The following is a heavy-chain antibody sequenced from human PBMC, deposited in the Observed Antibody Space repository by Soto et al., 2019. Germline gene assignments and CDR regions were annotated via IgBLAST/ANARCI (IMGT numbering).Heavy chain of an antibody. CDR1: GFTFSSYA. Sequence: GGSLRLSCAASGFTFSSYAMSWVRQAPGKGLEWVSAISGSGGSTYYADSVKGRFTISRDNSKNTLYLQMNSLRAEDTAVYYCAKVMGRTYGDYDRSFDYWGQGTLVTVSS. D-gene: IGHD4-17*01. CDR2: ISGSGGST. CDR3: AKVMGRTYGDYDRSFDY. J-gene: IGHJ4*02. V-gene: IGHV3-23*01.